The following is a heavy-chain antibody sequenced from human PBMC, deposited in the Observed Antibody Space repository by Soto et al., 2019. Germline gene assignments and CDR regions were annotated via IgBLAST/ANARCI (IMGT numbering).Heavy chain of an antibody. CDR2: IYYSGTT. V-gene: IGHV4-59*01. J-gene: IGHJ6*02. D-gene: IGHD3-10*01. CDR3: AGDQEGRISMVRGVTLFHYHVMDV. Sequence: SETLSLTCSVALSSLSSYDCTCTLQPPGKGLEWIGYIYYSGTTNYNPSRKSRVTISVDTSKNQFSLKLSSVTAADTAVYYCAGDQEGRISMVRGVTLFHYHVMDVWGQGTTVTVSS. CDR1: LSSLSSYD.